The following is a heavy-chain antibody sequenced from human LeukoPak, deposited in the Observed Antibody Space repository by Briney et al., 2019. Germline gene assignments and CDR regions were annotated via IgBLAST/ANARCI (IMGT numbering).Heavy chain of an antibody. Sequence: ASVKVSCKPSGYTFTGYYMHWVRQAPGLGLEWMGWINPNSGGTNYAQNFQGRVTMTRDTSISTAYVELSRLRSDDTAVYYCAREHSSGYYFDAFDIWGQGTMVTVS. CDR2: INPNSGGT. CDR1: GYTFTGYY. CDR3: AREHSSGYYFDAFDI. V-gene: IGHV1-2*02. D-gene: IGHD3-22*01. J-gene: IGHJ3*02.